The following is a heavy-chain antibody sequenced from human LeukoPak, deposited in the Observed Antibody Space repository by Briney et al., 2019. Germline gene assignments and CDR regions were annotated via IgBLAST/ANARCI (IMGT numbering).Heavy chain of an antibody. CDR2: CYTGGST. J-gene: IGHJ3*02. CDR3: ATVEVGTVDVFDS. Sequence: SQSLSPTYTVAGGSVTNSCCSWIRQPAGKGLEWIACCYTGGSTTYKPSLNGGSTMSVDTSMNHFSLKLTAVTAAAPPIYSGATVEVGTVDVFDSRGQGANVTVSS. V-gene: IGHV4-4*07. D-gene: IGHD1-26*01. CDR1: GGSVTNSC.